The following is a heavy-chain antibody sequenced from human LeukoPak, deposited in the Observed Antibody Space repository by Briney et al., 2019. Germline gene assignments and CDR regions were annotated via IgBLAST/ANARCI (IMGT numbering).Heavy chain of an antibody. CDR1: GVSISSYY. Sequence: SETLSLTCTVSGVSISSYYWSWVRQPPGKGLEWLGYIYYSGSTNYNPSLKSRVTISVGTSKNPFSLKLSSVTAADTAVYYCAGSRVTMVRGVIITAPYYCGMDVGGKGTTATV. CDR2: IYYSGST. J-gene: IGHJ6*04. D-gene: IGHD3-10*01. CDR3: AGSRVTMVRGVIITAPYYCGMDV. V-gene: IGHV4-59*01.